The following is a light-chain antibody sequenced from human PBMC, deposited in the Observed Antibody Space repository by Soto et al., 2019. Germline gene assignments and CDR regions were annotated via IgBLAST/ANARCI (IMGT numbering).Light chain of an antibody. CDR2: DVS. CDR3: SSYTSSSTYVV. V-gene: IGLV2-14*01. J-gene: IGLJ2*01. CDR1: SSDVGGYNY. Sequence: QSALTQPASVSGSPGQSITISCTGTSSDVGGYNYVSWYQQHPGKAPKLMIYDVSNRPSVVSNRFSGYKSGNTASLTISGLQAEDEADYYCSSYTSSSTYVVFGVGTKLTVL.